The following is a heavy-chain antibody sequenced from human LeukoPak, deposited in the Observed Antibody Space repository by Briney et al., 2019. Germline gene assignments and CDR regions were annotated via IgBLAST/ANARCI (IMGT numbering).Heavy chain of an antibody. CDR1: GFTFSSYS. J-gene: IGHJ6*02. CDR2: ISSSSSYI. V-gene: IGHV3-21*01. D-gene: IGHD2-15*01. Sequence: GGSLRLSCAASGFTFSSYSMNWVRQAPGKGLEWVSSISSSSSYIYYADSVKGRFTISRDNAKNSLYRQMNSLRAEDTAVYYCARNEMVAAHYYYYGMDVWGQGTTVTVSS. CDR3: ARNEMVAAHYYYYGMDV.